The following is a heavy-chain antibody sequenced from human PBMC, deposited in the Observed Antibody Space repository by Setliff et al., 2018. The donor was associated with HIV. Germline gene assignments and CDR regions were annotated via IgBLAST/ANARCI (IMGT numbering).Heavy chain of an antibody. CDR2: IYNSGST. Sequence: SETLSLTCTVSGGSISSGIYYWSWIRQPAGKGLEWIGRIYNSGSTNYNPSLKSRVTISTDWHRNQFSLELMSVTTADTAVYYCARDFTYDNSGSLTGYGMDVWGQGPAVTVS. CDR1: GGSISSGIYY. J-gene: IGHJ6*02. CDR3: ARDFTYDNSGSLTGYGMDV. D-gene: IGHD3-22*01. V-gene: IGHV4-61*10.